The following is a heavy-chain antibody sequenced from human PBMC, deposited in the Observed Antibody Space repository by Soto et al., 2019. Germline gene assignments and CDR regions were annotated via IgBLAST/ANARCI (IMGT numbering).Heavy chain of an antibody. CDR1: GFTFSSYA. CDR2: ISGSGGST. CDR3: AGIPGAESYYRGFFAY. V-gene: IGHV3-23*01. J-gene: IGHJ4*02. D-gene: IGHD3-10*01. Sequence: EVQLLESGGGLVQPGVSLRLSCTACGFTFSSYAMSWVRQAPGKGLVWVSAISGSGGSTYYADSVKGRFTISRDNSKNTLYLQMNSLRAEDTAVYYCAGIPGAESYYRGFFAYWGQGTLVTVSS.